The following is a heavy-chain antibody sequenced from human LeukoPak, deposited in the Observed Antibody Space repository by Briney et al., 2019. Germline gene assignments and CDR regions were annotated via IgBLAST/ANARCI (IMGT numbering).Heavy chain of an antibody. CDR3: ARVPSAYDILTGHYAFDI. D-gene: IGHD3-9*01. V-gene: IGHV3-21*01. Sequence: GSLRLSCAASGFTFSSYSMNWVRQAPGKGLEWVSSISSSSSYIYYADSVKGRFTISRDNAKNSLYLQMNSLRAEDTAVYYCARVPSAYDILTGHYAFDIWGQGTMVTVSS. CDR1: GFTFSSYS. J-gene: IGHJ3*02. CDR2: ISSSSSYI.